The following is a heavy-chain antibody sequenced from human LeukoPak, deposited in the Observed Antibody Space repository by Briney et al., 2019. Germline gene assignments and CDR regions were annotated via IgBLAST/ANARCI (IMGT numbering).Heavy chain of an antibody. CDR3: ARDSSSSNSYYYYYMDV. J-gene: IGHJ6*03. CDR2: IYYSGST. V-gene: IGHV4-39*07. D-gene: IGHD6-6*01. CDR1: GGSISSSSYY. Sequence: SETLSLTCTVSGGSISSSSYYWGWIRQPPGKGLEWIGSIYYSGSTYYNPSLKSRVTISVDTSKNQFSLKLSSVTAADTAVYYCARDSSSSNSYYYYYMDVWGKGTTVTVSS.